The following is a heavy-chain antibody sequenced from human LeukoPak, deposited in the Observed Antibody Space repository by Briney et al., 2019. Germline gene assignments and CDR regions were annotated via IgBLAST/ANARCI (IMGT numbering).Heavy chain of an antibody. CDR3: ATSGTYRLDY. Sequence: GGSLRLSCAASGFTFSTYAINWVRQAPGKGLEWVSSINTAGGSIFYADSVKGRFTISRDNAKNSLYLQMNSLRAEDTAVYYCATSGTYRLDYWGQGSLVTVSS. D-gene: IGHD1-26*01. V-gene: IGHV3-48*01. CDR2: INTAGGSI. J-gene: IGHJ4*02. CDR1: GFTFSTYA.